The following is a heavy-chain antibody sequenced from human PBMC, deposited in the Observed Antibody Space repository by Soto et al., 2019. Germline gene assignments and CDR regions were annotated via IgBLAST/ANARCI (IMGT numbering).Heavy chain of an antibody. CDR1: GFKFYDYP. J-gene: IGHJ4*02. V-gene: IGHV3-30*04. Sequence: GGSLRLSCAASGFKFYDYPMHWVRQAPGKGLEWLASVSNDGRTTHYADSIRGRFIISRDNSKNTLYLQMNSLRAEDTAVYYCANHPGPFDYWGQGTLVTV. CDR3: ANHPGPFDY. CDR2: VSNDGRTT.